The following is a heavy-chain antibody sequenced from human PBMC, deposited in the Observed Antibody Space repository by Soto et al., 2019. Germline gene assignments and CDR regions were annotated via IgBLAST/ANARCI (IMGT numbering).Heavy chain of an antibody. CDR2: IIPMFGTA. CDR3: ARVRGYCSGGSCRWDDAFDI. CDR1: GGTFSTYA. J-gene: IGHJ3*02. Sequence: SVKVSCKAPGGTFSTYAISWVRQAPGQGLEWMGGIIPMFGTANYAQRFQDRVTITADESTNTVYMELSSLRSEDTAVYYCARVRGYCSGGSCRWDDAFDIWGQGTMVTVSS. D-gene: IGHD2-15*01. V-gene: IGHV1-69*13.